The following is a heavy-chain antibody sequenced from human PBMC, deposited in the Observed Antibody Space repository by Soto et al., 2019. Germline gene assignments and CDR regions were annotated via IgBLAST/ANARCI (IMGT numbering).Heavy chain of an antibody. D-gene: IGHD3-3*01. V-gene: IGHV1-18*01. CDR3: ARGQQSPVTIVGVVVSSMGTFDI. J-gene: IGHJ3*02. CDR2: INPYKGNT. CDR1: GYSFTTNA. Sequence: QVQLVQSGPEVKKPGASVKVSCKASGYSFTTNAISWVRQAPGQGLEWMGWINPYKGNTKYGQKFQGRVTMTTDTSTSTAYMEVRSLRADDTAVYYCARGQQSPVTIVGVVVSSMGTFDIWGQGTRVTVSS.